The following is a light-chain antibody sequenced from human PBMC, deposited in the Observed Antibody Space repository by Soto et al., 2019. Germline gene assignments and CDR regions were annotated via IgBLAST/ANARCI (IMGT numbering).Light chain of an antibody. CDR1: QSVSSSY. Sequence: EIVLTQSPGTLSLSPGERATLSCRASQSVSSSYLAWYQQKPGQAPRLLIYGASSRATGVPDGFSGSESATDFTLTISRLEPEDFAVYYCQQYAISPWTFGRGTKVDIK. CDR3: QQYAISPWT. J-gene: IGKJ1*01. CDR2: GAS. V-gene: IGKV3-20*01.